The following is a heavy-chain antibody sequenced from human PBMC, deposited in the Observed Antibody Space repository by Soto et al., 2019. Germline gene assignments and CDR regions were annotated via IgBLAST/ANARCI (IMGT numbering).Heavy chain of an antibody. V-gene: IGHV4-4*07. Sequence: KPSQTLCLTCAVSGGSINTFYWSLFRHPAGKLLDWIGRIFSSGSTSFNPSLESRVSMSVDTSKNHFSLNLSSVTAADMAVYYCAREGSYSAYNFAHGIQLWSFDFWGQGALVTVS. J-gene: IGHJ4*02. CDR1: GGSINTFY. CDR2: IFSSGST. CDR3: AREGSYSAYNFAHGIQLWSFDF. D-gene: IGHD5-12*01.